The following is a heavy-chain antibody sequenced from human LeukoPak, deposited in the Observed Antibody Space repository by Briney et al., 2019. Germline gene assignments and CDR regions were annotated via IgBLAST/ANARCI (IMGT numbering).Heavy chain of an antibody. CDR1: GGSISSYY. D-gene: IGHD3-22*01. Sequence: PSETLSLTCTVSGGSISSYYWSWIRQPPGKGLEWIGYIYYSGSTNYNPSLKSRVTISVDTSKNQFSLKLSSVTAADTAVYYCASNYYDSSGYYYLDYWGRGTLVTVSS. CDR2: IYYSGST. V-gene: IGHV4-59*08. CDR3: ASNYYDSSGYYYLDY. J-gene: IGHJ4*02.